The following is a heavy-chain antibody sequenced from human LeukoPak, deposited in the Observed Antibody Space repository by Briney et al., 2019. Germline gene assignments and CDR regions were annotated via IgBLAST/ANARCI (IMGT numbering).Heavy chain of an antibody. CDR3: AKDRRLAAFDY. D-gene: IGHD6-13*01. Sequence: GGSLRLSCAASGFTFSSYAMSWVRQAPGKGLEWVSAISGSGGSTYYAESVKGRFTISRDNSKSTLYLQMSSLRAEDTAVYYCAKDRRLAAFDYGGQGTLVTVSS. CDR2: ISGSGGST. CDR1: GFTFSSYA. J-gene: IGHJ4*02. V-gene: IGHV3-23*01.